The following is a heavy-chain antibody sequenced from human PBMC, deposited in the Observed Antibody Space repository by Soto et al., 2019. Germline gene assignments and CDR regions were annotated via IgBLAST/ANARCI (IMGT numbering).Heavy chain of an antibody. CDR2: IWYDGSNE. CDR1: GSTFSSYA. Sequence: QVQLVESGGGVVQPGRSLRLSCAVSGSTFSSYAMHWVRQAPGKGLEWVAVIWYDGSNEDYADSVKGRFTISRDNSKKTLFLQMNSLRVEDTAVYYCAREETGTFDCWGQGTLVTVSS. D-gene: IGHD1-1*01. J-gene: IGHJ4*02. V-gene: IGHV3-33*01. CDR3: AREETGTFDC.